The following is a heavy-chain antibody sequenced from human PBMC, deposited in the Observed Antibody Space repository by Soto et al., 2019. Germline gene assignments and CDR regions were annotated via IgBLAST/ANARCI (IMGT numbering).Heavy chain of an antibody. J-gene: IGHJ4*02. Sequence: PSGTLSPTRPVSGDSLNSGKYYLGRVRPPPGKGLEWIGSIYYRGNTYYNPSLQTRVTISLDKSKSQFSLRLNSVTAADSAVYFCARLEGLATISYYFDFWGQGAQVTVSS. CDR2: IYYRGNT. D-gene: IGHD3-9*01. V-gene: IGHV4-39*01. CDR1: GDSLNSGKYY. CDR3: ARLEGLATISYYFDF.